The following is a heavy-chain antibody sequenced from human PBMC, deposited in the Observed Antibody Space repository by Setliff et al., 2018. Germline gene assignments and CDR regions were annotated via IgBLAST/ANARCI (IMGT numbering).Heavy chain of an antibody. Sequence: SVKVSCKASGGTFQNYGLTWVRQAPGQGLEWMGGIIPIFGTTNYAHSFKGRVTFTADDSTSTAYMDLSRLTSKDTAVYYCARVLGVDFQYYYLDIWGKGTTVTVSS. V-gene: IGHV1-69*13. CDR3: ARVLGVDFQYYYLDI. CDR1: GGTFQNYG. D-gene: IGHD2-21*01. CDR2: IIPIFGTT. J-gene: IGHJ6*03.